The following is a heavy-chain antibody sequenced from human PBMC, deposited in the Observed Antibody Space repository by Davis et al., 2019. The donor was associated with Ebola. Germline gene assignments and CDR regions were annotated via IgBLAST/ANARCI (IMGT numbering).Heavy chain of an antibody. J-gene: IGHJ6*02. Sequence: AASVKVSCKASGDTFSSYSINWVRQAPGQGLEWMGGIIPIFGSTKYAQKFHDRVTISADEFTTTAYMELRSLRSEDTAVYYCARDSTTSHYYYGMDVWGQGTTVTVSS. D-gene: IGHD2-2*01. CDR1: GDTFSSYS. CDR3: ARDSTTSHYYYGMDV. CDR2: IIPIFGST. V-gene: IGHV1-69*13.